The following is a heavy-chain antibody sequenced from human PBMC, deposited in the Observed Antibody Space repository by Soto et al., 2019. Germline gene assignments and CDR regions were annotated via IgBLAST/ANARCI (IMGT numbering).Heavy chain of an antibody. J-gene: IGHJ4*02. CDR1: GGSISSGDYY. Sequence: SETLSLTCTVSGGSISSGDYYWSWIRQPPGKGLEWIGYIYYSGSTYYNPSLKSRVTISVDTSKNQFSLKLSSVTAADTAVYYCARAESSGYFDYWGQGTMVTVSS. D-gene: IGHD2-15*01. CDR2: IYYSGST. CDR3: ARAESSGYFDY. V-gene: IGHV4-30-4*01.